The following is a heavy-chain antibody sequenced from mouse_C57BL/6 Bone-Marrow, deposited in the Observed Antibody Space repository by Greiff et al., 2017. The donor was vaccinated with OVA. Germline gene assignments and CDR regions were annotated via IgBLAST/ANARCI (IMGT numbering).Heavy chain of an antibody. Sequence: QVQLQQSGAELVKPGASVKMSCKASGYTFTSYWITWVKQRPGQGLEWIGDIYPGSGSTNYNEKFKSKATLTVDTSSSTAYMQLSSLTSEDSAVYYCARKKGILGGFAYWGQGTLVTVSA. CDR2: IYPGSGST. CDR1: GYTFTSYW. D-gene: IGHD3-3*01. V-gene: IGHV1-55*01. J-gene: IGHJ3*01. CDR3: ARKKGILGGFAY.